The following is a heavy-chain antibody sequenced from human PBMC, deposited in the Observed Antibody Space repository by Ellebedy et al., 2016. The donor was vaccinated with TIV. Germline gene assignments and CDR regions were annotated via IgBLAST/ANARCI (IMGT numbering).Heavy chain of an antibody. CDR3: ARAGGRHSTGSGFY. Sequence: PGGSLRLSCAASGFTFSRYWMNWVRQAPGKGLEWVSSITGSSSYMFYADSVKGRFTISRDNAKNSLYLQMSNLRAEDTAVFYCARAGGRHSTGSGFYWGQGTRVTVST. CDR2: ITGSSSYM. J-gene: IGHJ4*02. D-gene: IGHD2-2*01. CDR1: GFTFSRYW. V-gene: IGHV3-21*04.